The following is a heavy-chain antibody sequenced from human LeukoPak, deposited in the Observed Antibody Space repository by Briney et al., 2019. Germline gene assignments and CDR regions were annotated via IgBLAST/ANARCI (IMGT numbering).Heavy chain of an antibody. V-gene: IGHV3-23*01. CDR1: GFTFSSYA. J-gene: IGHJ4*02. CDR3: AKDPPLFLGNPVGPIDY. D-gene: IGHD7-27*01. Sequence: GGSPRLSCAASGFTFSSYAMSWVRQAPGKGLEWVSAISGSGGSTYYADSVKGRFTISRDNSKNTLYLQMNSLRAEDTAVYYCAKDPPLFLGNPVGPIDYWGQGTLVTVSS. CDR2: ISGSGGST.